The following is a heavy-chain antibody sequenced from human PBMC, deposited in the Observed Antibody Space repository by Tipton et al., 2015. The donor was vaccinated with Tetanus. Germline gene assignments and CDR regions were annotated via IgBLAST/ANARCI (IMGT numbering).Heavy chain of an antibody. D-gene: IGHD2-2*01. CDR3: ARRSYCSSSRCFDAFDL. Sequence: TLSLTCAVYGGSFSNYFWRWIRQPPGKGLEWIAYIFHSGSTNYSPSLKSRVAISMDTSKNQISLKLSSVTAADTAVYYCARRSYCSSSRCFDAFDLWDQGTMVTVSS. CDR1: GGSFSNYF. CDR2: IFHSGST. V-gene: IGHV4-59*01. J-gene: IGHJ3*01.